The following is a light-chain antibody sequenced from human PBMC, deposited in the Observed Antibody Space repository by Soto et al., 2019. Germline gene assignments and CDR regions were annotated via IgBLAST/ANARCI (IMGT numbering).Light chain of an antibody. CDR1: QSVSSSY. Sequence: EIVLTQSPGTLSLSPGARATLSCRANQSVSSSYLAWYQHKPGQAPRLLIYGASSRATGIPDRCSGRGSGTHFALTISVLDPDDFSLSCCHQYDTSPLTFG. CDR3: HQYDTSPLT. CDR2: GAS. J-gene: IGKJ1*01. V-gene: IGKV3-20*01.